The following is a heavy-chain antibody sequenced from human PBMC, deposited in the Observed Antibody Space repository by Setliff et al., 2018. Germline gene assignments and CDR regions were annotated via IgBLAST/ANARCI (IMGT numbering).Heavy chain of an antibody. Sequence: PGGSLRLSCAASGFTFSSYAMTWVRQAPGKGLEWVGYIFYDGSEKYYADSVKGRFTISRDNSKNTVYLEMNNLRADDTAVYYCAGDPPRSDWRLDSWGQGTLVTVSS. J-gene: IGHJ4*02. CDR1: GFTFSSYA. CDR3: AGDPPRSDWRLDS. V-gene: IGHV3-33*08. CDR2: IFYDGSEK. D-gene: IGHD1-26*01.